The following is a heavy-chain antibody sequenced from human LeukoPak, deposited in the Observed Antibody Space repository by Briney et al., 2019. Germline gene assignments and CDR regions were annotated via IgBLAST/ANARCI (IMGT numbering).Heavy chain of an antibody. Sequence: GESLRLSCAASGLTVNSNYMSWVRQAPGKGLEWVSAISGSGGSTYYADSVKGRFTISRDNSKNTLYLQMNSLRAEDTAVYYCAKVGPAYCGGDCYSDAFDIWGQGTMVTVSS. CDR2: ISGSGGST. CDR3: AKVGPAYCGGDCYSDAFDI. J-gene: IGHJ3*02. CDR1: GLTVNSNY. D-gene: IGHD2-21*02. V-gene: IGHV3-23*01.